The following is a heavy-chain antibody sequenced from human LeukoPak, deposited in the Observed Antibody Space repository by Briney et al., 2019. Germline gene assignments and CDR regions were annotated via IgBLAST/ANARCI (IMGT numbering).Heavy chain of an antibody. CDR2: IYYSGST. CDR1: GGSISSYY. D-gene: IGHD1-26*01. J-gene: IGHJ5*02. V-gene: IGHV4-59*01. CDR3: ARADGIVGATVWFDP. Sequence: PSETLSLTCAVSGGSISSYYWSWIRQPPGKGLEWIGYIYYSGSTNYNPSLKSRVTISVGTSKNQFSLKLSSVTAADTAVYYCARADGIVGATVWFDPWGQGTLVTVSS.